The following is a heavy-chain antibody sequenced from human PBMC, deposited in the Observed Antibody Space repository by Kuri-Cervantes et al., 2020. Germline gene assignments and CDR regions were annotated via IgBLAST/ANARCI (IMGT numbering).Heavy chain of an antibody. CDR1: GYTFTSYD. V-gene: IGHV1-8*01. CDR2: MNTNSGNK. CDR3: SRGVGYCSGGSCPQESWLDP. Sequence: ASVMVSCKASGYTFTSYDINWVRQATGQGLEWLGWMNTNSGNKVYAQKFQGRVIMTRNTSISTAYIELISLRSADTAVYYFSRGVGYCSGGSCPQESWLDPWGQGTLVTVSS. D-gene: IGHD2-15*01. J-gene: IGHJ5*02.